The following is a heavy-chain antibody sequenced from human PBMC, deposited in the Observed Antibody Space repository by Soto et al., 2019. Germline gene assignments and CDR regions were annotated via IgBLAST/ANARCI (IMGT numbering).Heavy chain of an antibody. D-gene: IGHD3-10*01. CDR3: ARDLGKVRGIGFY. J-gene: IGHJ4*02. V-gene: IGHV1-69*08. Sequence: QVQLVQSGAEVKKPGSSVKVSCKASGGTFSSYTISWVRQAPGQGLEWMGRIIPIIGIANYAQKFQGRVTITADKSTSTAYMELSSLRSEDTAVYYCARDLGKVRGIGFYWGQGTLVTVSS. CDR1: GGTFSSYT. CDR2: IIPIIGIA.